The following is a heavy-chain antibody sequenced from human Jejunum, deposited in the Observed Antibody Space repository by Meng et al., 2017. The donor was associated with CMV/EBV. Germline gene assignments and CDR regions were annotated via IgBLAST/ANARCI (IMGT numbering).Heavy chain of an antibody. CDR3: ARVRVHSSGWRPFDY. CDR2: IYDSGSA. Sequence: DSISSSSHHWGLIRQPPGKGLEWIGNIYDSGSAYYNPSLKSRVSISKDTSKNQFSLRLDSVTAADTAVYYCARVRVHSSGWRPFDYWGRGTLVTVSS. V-gene: IGHV4-39*07. J-gene: IGHJ4*02. CDR1: DSISSSSHH. D-gene: IGHD6-19*01.